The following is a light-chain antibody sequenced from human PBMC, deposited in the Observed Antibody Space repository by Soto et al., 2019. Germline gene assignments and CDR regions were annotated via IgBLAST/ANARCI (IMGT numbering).Light chain of an antibody. Sequence: AIRMTQSPSSLSASTGDRVTITCRASQGISSYLAWYQQKPGKAPKLLIYAASTLQSGVPSRFSGSGSGTDFTLNISCLQSENFAPLYCQQYAGYPPGTFGQGTKVEVK. V-gene: IGKV1-8*01. J-gene: IGKJ1*01. CDR3: QQYAGYPPGT. CDR2: AAS. CDR1: QGISSY.